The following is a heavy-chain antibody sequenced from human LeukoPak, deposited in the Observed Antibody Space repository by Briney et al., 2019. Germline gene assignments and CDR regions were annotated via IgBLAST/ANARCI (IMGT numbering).Heavy chain of an antibody. V-gene: IGHV3-30*18. CDR1: GFTFSSYG. CDR3: AKDRYASSGWYGGYYYGMDV. D-gene: IGHD6-19*01. J-gene: IGHJ6*02. CDR2: ISYDGSNK. Sequence: GGSLGLSCAASGFTFSSYGMHWVRQAPGKGLEWVAVISYDGSNKYYADSVKGRFTISRDNSKNTLYLQMNSLRAEDTAVYYCAKDRYASSGWYGGYYYGMDVWGQGTTVTVSS.